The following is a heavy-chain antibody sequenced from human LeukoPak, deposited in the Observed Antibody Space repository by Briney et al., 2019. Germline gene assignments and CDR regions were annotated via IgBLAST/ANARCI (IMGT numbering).Heavy chain of an antibody. CDR1: GCSISSHY. D-gene: IGHD1-26*01. Sequence: SETLSLTCIVTGCSISSHYWSWLRQPPGKGLEWIGYIYTSGSTNYNPSLKSRVTISVDTSKNQFSLKLSSVTAADTAVYYCARHRSGRPLPPYYYYMDVWGKGTTVTVSS. J-gene: IGHJ6*03. V-gene: IGHV4-4*09. CDR2: IYTSGST. CDR3: ARHRSGRPLPPYYYYMDV.